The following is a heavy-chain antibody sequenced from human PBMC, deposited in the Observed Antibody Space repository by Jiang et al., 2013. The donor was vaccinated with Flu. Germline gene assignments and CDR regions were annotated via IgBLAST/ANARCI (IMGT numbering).Heavy chain of an antibody. CDR2: INPNSGGT. V-gene: IGHV1-2*06. J-gene: IGHJ4*02. CDR3: ARVACSGGSCYYFDY. Sequence: EWMGRINPNSGGTNYAQKFQGRVTMTRDTSISTAYMELSRLRSDDTAVYYCARVACSGGSCYYFDYWGQGTLVTVSS. D-gene: IGHD2-15*01.